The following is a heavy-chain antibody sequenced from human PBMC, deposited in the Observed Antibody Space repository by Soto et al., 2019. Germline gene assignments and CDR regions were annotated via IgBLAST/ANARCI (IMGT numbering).Heavy chain of an antibody. CDR1: RVRFASYA. V-gene: IGHV1-3*01. J-gene: IGHJ4*02. D-gene: IGHD2-21*02. Sequence: GVSVKVSSKARRVRFASYARYSACQAPGQRLEWMGWINAGNGNTKYSQKFQGRVTITRDTSASTAYMELSSLRSEDTAVYYCARSIVVVTALDYWGQGTLVTVSS. CDR3: ARSIVVVTALDY. CDR2: INAGNGNT.